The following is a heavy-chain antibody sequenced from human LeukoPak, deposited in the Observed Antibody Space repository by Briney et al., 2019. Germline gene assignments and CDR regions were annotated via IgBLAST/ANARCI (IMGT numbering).Heavy chain of an antibody. D-gene: IGHD3-22*01. CDR2: IYYSGST. CDR1: GGSISSSSYY. Sequence: SETLSLTCTVSGGSISSSSYYWGWIRQPPGKGLEWIGSIYYSGSTYYNPSLKSRVTISLDTSKNQFSLQLSSVTAADTAVYYCARGKAYYYDSSNWYFDLWGRGTLVTVSS. V-gene: IGHV4-39*07. CDR3: ARGKAYYYDSSNWYFDL. J-gene: IGHJ2*01.